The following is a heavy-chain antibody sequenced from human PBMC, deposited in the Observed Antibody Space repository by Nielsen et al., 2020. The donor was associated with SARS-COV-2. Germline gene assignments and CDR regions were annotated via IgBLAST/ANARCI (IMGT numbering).Heavy chain of an antibody. CDR1: GGSISSYY. D-gene: IGHD3-10*01. V-gene: IGHV4-59*13. J-gene: IGHJ4*02. Sequence: SETLSLTCTVSGGSISSYYWSWIRQPPGKGLEWIGYIYYSGSTNYNPSLKSRVTISVDTSKNQFSLKLSSVTAADTAVYYCARNIWFGEIDYWGQGTLVTVSS. CDR3: ARNIWFGEIDY. CDR2: IYYSGST.